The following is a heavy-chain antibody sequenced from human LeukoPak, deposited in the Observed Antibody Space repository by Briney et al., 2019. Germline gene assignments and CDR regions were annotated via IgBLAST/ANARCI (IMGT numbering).Heavy chain of an antibody. J-gene: IGHJ4*02. CDR3: ATLNRGYSYGSDY. V-gene: IGHV1-2*02. CDR2: IDPNSGGT. CDR1: GYTFTGYY. D-gene: IGHD5-18*01. Sequence: ASVKVSCKASGYTFTGYYMHWVRQAPGQGLEWMGWIDPNSGGTNYAQKFQGRVTMTRDTSISTAYMELSRLRSDDTAVYYCATLNRGYSYGSDYWGQGTLVTVSS.